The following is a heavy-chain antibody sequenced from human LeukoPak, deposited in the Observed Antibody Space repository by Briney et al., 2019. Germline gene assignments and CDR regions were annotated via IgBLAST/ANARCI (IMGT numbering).Heavy chain of an antibody. V-gene: IGHV3-53*01. D-gene: IGHD3-22*01. CDR1: GFTVSSNY. CDR3: AREGKDSSGYPWFGY. Sequence: GGSLRLSCAASGFTVSSNYMSWVRQAPGKGLEWVSVIYSGGSTYYADSVKGRFTISRDNSKNTLYLQMNSLRAEDTAVYYCAREGKDSSGYPWFGYWGQGTLVTVSS. J-gene: IGHJ4*02. CDR2: IYSGGST.